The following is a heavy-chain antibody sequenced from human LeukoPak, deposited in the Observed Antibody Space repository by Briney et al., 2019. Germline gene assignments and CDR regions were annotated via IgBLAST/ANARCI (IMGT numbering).Heavy chain of an antibody. CDR3: ATTTVTTSY. CDR1: GDSMGSHF. D-gene: IGHD4-17*01. Sequence: LSETLSLTCNVSGDSMGSHFWSWIRQPPGKGLEWIGYIYHSGSTYYNPSLKSRVTISVDRSKNQFSLKLSSVTAADTAVYYCATTTVTTSYWGQGTLVTVSS. V-gene: IGHV4-59*04. CDR2: IYHSGST. J-gene: IGHJ4*02.